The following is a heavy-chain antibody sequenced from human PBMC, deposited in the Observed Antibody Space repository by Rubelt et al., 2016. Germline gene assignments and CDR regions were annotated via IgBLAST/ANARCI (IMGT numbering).Heavy chain of an antibody. Sequence: VQLLESGGGWVQPGGSLRLSCVVSGLVFSSCGMHWVRQAPGKGLEWVSFISTDGRFIHQADSVRGRFTISRDNPKNTVYLQLDCLRVEDTAVYYCARDGAHRDIDYWGQGMLVTVSA. CDR3: ARDGAHRDIDY. CDR1: GLVFSSCG. D-gene: IGHD1-14*01. V-gene: IGHV3-33*01. CDR2: ISTDGRFI. J-gene: IGHJ4*02.